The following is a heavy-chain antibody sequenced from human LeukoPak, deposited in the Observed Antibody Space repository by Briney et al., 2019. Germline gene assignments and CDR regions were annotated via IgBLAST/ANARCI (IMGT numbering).Heavy chain of an antibody. CDR3: ARSSHGTRHNWFDP. V-gene: IGHV4-34*01. CDR2: INHSGST. J-gene: IGHJ5*02. CDR1: GGSISSYY. Sequence: PSETLSLTCTVSGGSISSYYWSWIRQPPGKGLEWIGEINHSGSTNYNPSLKSRVTISVDTSKNQFSLKLSSVTAADTAVYYCARSSHGTRHNWFDPWGQGTLDTVSS. D-gene: IGHD1-1*01.